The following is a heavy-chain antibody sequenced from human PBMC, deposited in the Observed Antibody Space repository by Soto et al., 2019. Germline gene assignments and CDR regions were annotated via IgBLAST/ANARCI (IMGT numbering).Heavy chain of an antibody. CDR2: MSPNNGNT. J-gene: IGHJ4*02. D-gene: IGHD3-9*01. CDR1: AYTFNTYD. V-gene: IGHV1-8*01. CDR3: ARGVDAGVDY. Sequence: ASVKVSCKASAYTFNTYDIIWVRQAPGQGPEWMGWMSPNNGNTGYAEKFQGRVTMTRDTSKGVAYMELSSLTSEDTAVYYCARGVDAGVDYWGQGALVTVSS.